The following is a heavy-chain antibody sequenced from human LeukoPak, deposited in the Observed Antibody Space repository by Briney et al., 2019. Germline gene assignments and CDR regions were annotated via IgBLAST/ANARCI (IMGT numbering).Heavy chain of an antibody. V-gene: IGHV5-51*01. CDR1: GYSFTNYW. CDR2: IYPGDSDT. J-gene: IGHJ6*02. Sequence: GESLKISCKGSGYSFTNYWIGWVRQMPGKGLEWMGIIYPGDSDTRYSPSFQGQVTISADKSISTAYLQWSSLKASDTAMYYCASDRDGSSYGMDVWGQGTTVTVSS. D-gene: IGHD3-10*01. CDR3: ASDRDGSSYGMDV.